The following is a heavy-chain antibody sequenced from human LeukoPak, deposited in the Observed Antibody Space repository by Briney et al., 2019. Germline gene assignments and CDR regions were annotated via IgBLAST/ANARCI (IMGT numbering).Heavy chain of an antibody. CDR3: ARLTVVTHYTDY. D-gene: IGHD4-23*01. CDR2: IYYSGKT. J-gene: IGHJ4*02. Sequence: SETLSLTRTVSGASISTNNYYWGWIRQPPGKGLEWIGSIYYSGKTYYNPSLKSRVTISVDTSKNQFSLKLSSVTAADTAVYYCARLTVVTHYTDYWGQGTLVTVSS. CDR1: GASISTNNYY. V-gene: IGHV4-39*07.